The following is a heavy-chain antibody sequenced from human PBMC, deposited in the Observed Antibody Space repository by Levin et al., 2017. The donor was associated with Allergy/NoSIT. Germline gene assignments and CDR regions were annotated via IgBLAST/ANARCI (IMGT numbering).Heavy chain of an antibody. CDR2: IYYSGST. V-gene: IGHV4-39*01. CDR3: ARRFPPAAGIAFDY. CDR1: GGSISSSSYY. J-gene: IGHJ4*02. Sequence: SETLSLTCTVSGGSISSSSYYWGWIRQPPGKGLEWIGSIYYSGSTYYNPSLKSRVTISVDTSKNQFSLKLSSVTAADTAVYYCARRFPPAAGIAFDYWGQGTLVTVSS. D-gene: IGHD6-13*01.